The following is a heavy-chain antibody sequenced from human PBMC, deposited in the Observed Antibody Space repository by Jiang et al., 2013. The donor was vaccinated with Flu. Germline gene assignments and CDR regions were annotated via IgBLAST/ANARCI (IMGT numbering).Heavy chain of an antibody. CDR2: KNPDNGET. J-gene: IGHJ4*02. V-gene: IGHV1-18*04. CDR3: ARAPIVVVTAIDY. D-gene: IGHD2-21*02. CDR1: GYSFSDYG. Sequence: GAEVKKPGDSVKVSCKTSGYSFSDYGISWVRQAPGQGLEWMGWKNPDNGETKYAQDFHDRVTLTTDTSTSTAYMELSSLRSEDTAVYYCARAPIVVVTAIDYWGQGTLVTVSS.